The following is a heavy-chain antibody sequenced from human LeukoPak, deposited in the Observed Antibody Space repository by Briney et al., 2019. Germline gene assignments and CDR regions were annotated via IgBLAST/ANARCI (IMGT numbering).Heavy chain of an antibody. Sequence: SETLSLTCTVSGDSVSSTGYYWGWIRQPPGKGLEWIGTIYYSGSTYYNPSLKSRVTISVDTSKNQFSLKLSSVTAADTAVYYCARGGGVYDIVVVVAAQNWFDPWGQGTLVTVSS. V-gene: IGHV4-39*07. J-gene: IGHJ5*02. CDR2: IYYSGST. CDR3: ARGGGVYDIVVVVAAQNWFDP. D-gene: IGHD2-15*01. CDR1: GDSVSSTGYY.